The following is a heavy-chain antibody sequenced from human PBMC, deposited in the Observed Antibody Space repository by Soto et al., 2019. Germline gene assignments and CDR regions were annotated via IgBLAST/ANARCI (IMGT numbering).Heavy chain of an antibody. CDR1: GFTFSGAW. Sequence: EVQLVESGGGLVKPGGSLRLSCAASGFTFSGAWMSWVRQAPEKGLEWVGRLKSERDGGTTDYAAPVKGRFTISRDDSKNTLYLQMDSLKTEDTALYYCARDCSSSSCSVWRYWGQGTQVTVSS. J-gene: IGHJ4*02. CDR3: ARDCSSSSCSVWRY. CDR2: LKSERDGGTT. V-gene: IGHV3-15*01. D-gene: IGHD2-2*01.